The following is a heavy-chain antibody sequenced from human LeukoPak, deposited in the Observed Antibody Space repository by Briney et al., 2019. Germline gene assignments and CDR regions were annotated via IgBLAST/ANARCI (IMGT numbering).Heavy chain of an antibody. D-gene: IGHD3-10*01. V-gene: IGHV4-59*01. CDR3: ARGHITYYYGSGSYLNLYYFDY. J-gene: IGHJ4*02. Sequence: SETLSLTCTVSGGSISSYYWSWIRQPPGKGLEWIGYIYYSGSTNYNPSLKSRVTISVDTSKNQFSLKLSSVTAADTAVYYCARGHITYYYGSGSYLNLYYFDYWGQGTLATVSS. CDR2: IYYSGST. CDR1: GGSISSYY.